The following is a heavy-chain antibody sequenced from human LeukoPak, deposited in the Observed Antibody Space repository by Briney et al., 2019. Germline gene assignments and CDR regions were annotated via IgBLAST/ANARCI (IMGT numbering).Heavy chain of an antibody. J-gene: IGHJ4*02. V-gene: IGHV3-30*03. CDR2: ISYDGSNK. CDR1: GFTFSSYS. CDR3: ARAATAMAQGLLDY. D-gene: IGHD5-18*01. Sequence: PGGSLRLSCAASGFTFSSYSMNWVRQAPGKGLEWVAVISYDGSNKYYADSVKGRFTISRDNSKNTLYLQMNSLRAEDTAVYYCARAATAMAQGLLDYWGQGTLVTVSS.